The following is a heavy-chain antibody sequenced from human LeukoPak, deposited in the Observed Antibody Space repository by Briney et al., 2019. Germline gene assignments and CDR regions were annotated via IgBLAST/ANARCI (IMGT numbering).Heavy chain of an antibody. J-gene: IGHJ4*02. CDR2: INSDGSST. V-gene: IGHV3-74*01. CDR1: GFTFSSYW. D-gene: IGHD4-17*01. Sequence: GGSLRLSCAASGFTFSSYWMHWVRQAPGKGLVWVSRINSDGSSTRYADSVKGRFTISRDNAKNTLYLQMNSLRAEDAALYYCAKLAALDGDYDYWGQGTLVTVSS. CDR3: AKLAALDGDYDY.